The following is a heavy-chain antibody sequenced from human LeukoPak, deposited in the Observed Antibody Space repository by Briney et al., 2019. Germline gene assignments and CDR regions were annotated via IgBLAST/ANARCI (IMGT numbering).Heavy chain of an antibody. CDR1: GFTFRGYG. Sequence: GGSLRLSSVASGFTFRGYGMHWVRQAPGKGLEWLSLLWYDGSNEYYADSVKGRFTISRDNSKNTLYLQMNSLRAEDTAVYFCAKGMTTGPRSVYHYMDVWGKGTTVTVSS. J-gene: IGHJ6*03. V-gene: IGHV3-33*06. D-gene: IGHD4-17*01. CDR2: LWYDGSNE. CDR3: AKGMTTGPRSVYHYMDV.